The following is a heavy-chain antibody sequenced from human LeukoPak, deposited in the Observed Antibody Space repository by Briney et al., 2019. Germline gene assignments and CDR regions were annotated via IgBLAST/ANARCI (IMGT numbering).Heavy chain of an antibody. CDR3: ARVLLELRHSESEGFDY. CDR2: INPNSGGT. CDR1: GYTFTGYY. D-gene: IGHD1-7*01. J-gene: IGHJ4*02. Sequence: GASVKVSCKASGYTFTGYYMHWVRQAPGQGLEWMGWINPNSGGTNYAQKFQGRVTMTRDTSISTAYMELSRLRSDDTAVYYCARVLLELRHSESEGFDYWGQGTLVTVSS. V-gene: IGHV1-2*02.